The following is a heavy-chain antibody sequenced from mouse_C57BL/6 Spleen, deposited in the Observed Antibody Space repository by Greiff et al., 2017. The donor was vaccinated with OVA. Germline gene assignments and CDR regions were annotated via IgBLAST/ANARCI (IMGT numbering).Heavy chain of an antibody. CDR1: GYTFTDYN. CDR3: ARKEYYGWRFDV. D-gene: IGHD1-1*01. J-gene: IGHJ1*03. Sequence: VQLQQSGPELVKPGASVKIPCKASGYTFTDYNMDWVKQSHGKSLEWIGDINPNNGGTIYNQKFKGKATLTVDKSSSTAYMELRSLTSEDTAVYYCARKEYYGWRFDVWGTGTTVTVSS. CDR2: INPNNGGT. V-gene: IGHV1-18*01.